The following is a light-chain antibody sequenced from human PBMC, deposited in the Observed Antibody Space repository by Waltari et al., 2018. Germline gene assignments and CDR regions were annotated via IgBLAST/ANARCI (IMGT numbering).Light chain of an antibody. Sequence: QSVLTQPPSVSAAPGQRVTISCTGSSSNIGSNYVAWYQQIPGTAPTHLIFDNETRPSRMPDRFSGSKCGTSATLGITGLQTGDEADYYCATWDYSLSVAVFGTGTTVSVL. CDR2: DNE. CDR3: ATWDYSLSVAV. V-gene: IGLV1-51*01. CDR1: SSNIGSNY. J-gene: IGLJ1*01.